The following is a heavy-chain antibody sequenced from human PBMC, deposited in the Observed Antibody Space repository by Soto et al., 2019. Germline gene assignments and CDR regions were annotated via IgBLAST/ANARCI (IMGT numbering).Heavy chain of an antibody. V-gene: IGHV4-39*01. CDR3: ARPLGYCSGGSCYSIWFDP. CDR1: GGSISSSSYY. Sequence: SETLSLTCTVSGGSISSSSYYWGWIRQPPGKGLEWIGSIYYSGSTYYNPSLKSRVTISVDTSKNQFSLKLSSVTAADTAVYYCARPLGYCSGGSCYSIWFDPWGQGTLVTVSS. D-gene: IGHD2-15*01. CDR2: IYYSGST. J-gene: IGHJ5*02.